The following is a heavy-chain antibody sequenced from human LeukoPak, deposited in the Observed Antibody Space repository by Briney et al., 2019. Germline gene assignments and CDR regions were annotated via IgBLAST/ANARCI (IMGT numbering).Heavy chain of an antibody. D-gene: IGHD3-22*01. J-gene: IGHJ4*02. Sequence: PGGSLRLSCAASGFTFSSYAMSWVRQAPGKGLEWVSAISGSGGSTYYADSVKGRFTISRDNSKNTLYLQMNSLRAEDTAVYYCAKDNKGNYYDSSGYIGNYYFDYWGQGTLVTVSS. CDR1: GFTFSSYA. V-gene: IGHV3-23*01. CDR2: ISGSGGST. CDR3: AKDNKGNYYDSSGYIGNYYFDY.